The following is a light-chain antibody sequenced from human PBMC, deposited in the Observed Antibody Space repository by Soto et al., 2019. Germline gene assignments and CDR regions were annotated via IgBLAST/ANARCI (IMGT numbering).Light chain of an antibody. J-gene: IGKJ2*01. V-gene: IGKV1-5*01. CDR3: QQYNSYSHT. CDR1: QSISSW. Sequence: DIQMTQSPSTLSASVGDRVTITCRASQSISSWLAWYQQKPGKAPKLLIYDASSLESGVPSRFSGSGFGIEFTLTISSLQPDDFATYYCQQYNSYSHTFGQGTKLEIK. CDR2: DAS.